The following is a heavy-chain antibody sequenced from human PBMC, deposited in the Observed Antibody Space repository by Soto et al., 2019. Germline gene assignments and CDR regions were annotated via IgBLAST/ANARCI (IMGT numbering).Heavy chain of an antibody. CDR2: IKSKTDGGTT. CDR1: GFTFSNAW. Sequence: GGSLRLSCAASGFTFSNAWMSWVRQAPGKGLEWVGRIKSKTDGGTTDYAAPVKGRFTISRDDSKNTLYLQMNSLKTEDTAVYYCTTAPPSSTGTTLPRRWYYYMDVWGKGTTVTVSS. CDR3: TTAPPSSTGTTLPRRWYYYMDV. V-gene: IGHV3-15*01. D-gene: IGHD1-1*01. J-gene: IGHJ6*03.